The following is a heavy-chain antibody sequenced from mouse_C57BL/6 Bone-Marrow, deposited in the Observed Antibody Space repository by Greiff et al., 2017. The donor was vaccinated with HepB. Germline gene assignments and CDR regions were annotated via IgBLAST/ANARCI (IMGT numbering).Heavy chain of an antibody. V-gene: IGHV3-6*01. CDR1: GYSITSGYY. CDR2: ISYDGSN. Sequence: EVQLQQSGPGLVKPSQSLSLTCSVPGYSITSGYYWNWIRQFPGNKLEWMGYISYDGSNNYNPSLNNRISITHDTSKNQFFMKLNSVTTEDAATYYCARDRHQAWFAYWGQGTLVTVSA. CDR3: ARDRHQAWFAY. J-gene: IGHJ3*01.